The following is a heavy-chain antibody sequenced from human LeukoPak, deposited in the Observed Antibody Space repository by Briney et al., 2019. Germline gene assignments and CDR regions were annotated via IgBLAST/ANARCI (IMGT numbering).Heavy chain of an antibody. CDR1: GFTFSSYA. CDR2: ISYDGSNK. CDR3: ALVFEELLIDAFDI. V-gene: IGHV3-30-3*01. J-gene: IGHJ3*02. D-gene: IGHD3-10*02. Sequence: GRSLRLSCAASGFTFSSYAMHWVRQAPGKGLEWVAVISYDGSNKYYADSVKGRFTISRDNSKNTLYLQMNSLRAEDPAVYYCALVFEELLIDAFDIWGQGTMVTVSS.